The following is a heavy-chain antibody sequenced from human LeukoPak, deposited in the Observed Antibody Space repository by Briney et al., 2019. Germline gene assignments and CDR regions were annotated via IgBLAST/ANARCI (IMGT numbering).Heavy chain of an antibody. CDR3: ARRVATAYNWFDP. D-gene: IGHD5-12*01. Sequence: SETLSLTCTVSGGSISSSSYYWGWIRQPPGKGLERIGSIYYSGSTYYNPSLKSRVTISVDTSKNQFSLKLSSVTAADTAVYDCARRVATAYNWFDPWGQGTLVTVSS. V-gene: IGHV4-39*01. CDR2: IYYSGST. J-gene: IGHJ5*02. CDR1: GGSISSSSYY.